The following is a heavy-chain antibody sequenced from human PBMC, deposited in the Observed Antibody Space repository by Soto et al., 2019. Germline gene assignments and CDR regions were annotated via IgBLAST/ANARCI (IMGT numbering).Heavy chain of an antibody. Sequence: EVQLLESGGGLLQPGGSLRLSCAASGFTFNNYAMSWVRQAPGKGLEWVSAVSANGQGIYYADSVRGRFTISRDNSKNTVFLHMDSLSAEDTAVYYCAKDRHYPRDYFHYWGQGTLVTVSS. D-gene: IGHD3-10*01. CDR1: GFTFNNYA. CDR2: VSANGQGI. J-gene: IGHJ4*02. V-gene: IGHV3-23*01. CDR3: AKDRHYPRDYFHY.